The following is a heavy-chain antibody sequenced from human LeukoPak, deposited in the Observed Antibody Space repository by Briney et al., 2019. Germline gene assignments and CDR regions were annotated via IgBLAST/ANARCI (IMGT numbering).Heavy chain of an antibody. CDR3: AKEGTGTTYFDY. CDR2: ISGSGGST. CDR1: GFTFSSYA. D-gene: IGHD1-14*01. J-gene: IGHJ4*02. V-gene: IGHV3-23*01. Sequence: QPGGSLRLSCAASGFTFSSYAWSWLRQAPGKGLEWFSAISGSGGSTYYADSVKGRFTISRDNSKNTLYLQMNSLRAEDTAVYYCAKEGTGTTYFDYWGQGTLVTVSS.